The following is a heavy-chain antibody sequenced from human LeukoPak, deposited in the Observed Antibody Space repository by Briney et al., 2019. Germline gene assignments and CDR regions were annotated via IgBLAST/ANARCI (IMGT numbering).Heavy chain of an antibody. V-gene: IGHV3-30*18. Sequence: GGSLRLSCAASGFTFISYWLTWVRQAPGKGLEWVAVISYDGSNRYYADSVKGRFTISRDTSKNTLYLQMNSLRAEDTAVYYCAKTRSRNMITFGGVENWFDPWGQGTLVTVSS. CDR1: GFTFISYW. CDR3: AKTRSRNMITFGGVENWFDP. D-gene: IGHD3-16*01. J-gene: IGHJ5*02. CDR2: ISYDGSNR.